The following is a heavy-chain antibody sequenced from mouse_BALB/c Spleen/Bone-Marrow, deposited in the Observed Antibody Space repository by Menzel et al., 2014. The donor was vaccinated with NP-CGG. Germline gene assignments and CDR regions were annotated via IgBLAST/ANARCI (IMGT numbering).Heavy chain of an antibody. CDR3: TRSTATFDY. CDR2: IYPGDGDT. J-gene: IGHJ2*01. Sequence: QVQLKESGAELVRPGSSVKISCKASGYAFXAYWMNWVKQRPGQGLEWIGQIYPGDGDTNYNGKFKGKATLTADKSSSTAYMQLSSLTSEDSAVYFCTRSTATFDYWGQGTLSQSPQ. CDR1: GYAFXAYW. D-gene: IGHD1-2*01. V-gene: IGHV1-80*01.